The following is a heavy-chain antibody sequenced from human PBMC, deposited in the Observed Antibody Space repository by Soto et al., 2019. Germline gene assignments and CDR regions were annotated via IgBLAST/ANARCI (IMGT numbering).Heavy chain of an antibody. CDR1: GGTFSSYA. D-gene: IGHD3-22*01. J-gene: IGHJ4*02. CDR2: IIPIFGTA. V-gene: IGHV1-69*13. CDR3: ARGPFNYDSSGYLPPYYFDY. Sequence: SVKVSCKASGGTFSSYAISWVRQAPGQGLEWMGGIIPIFGTANYAQKFQGRVTITADESTSTAYMELSSLRSEDTAVYYCARGPFNYDSSGYLPPYYFDYWGQGTLVTVSS.